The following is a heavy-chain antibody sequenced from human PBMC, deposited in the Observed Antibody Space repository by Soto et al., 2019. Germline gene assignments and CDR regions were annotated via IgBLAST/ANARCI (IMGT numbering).Heavy chain of an antibody. Sequence: QVQLVESGGGVVQPGRSLRLSCAASGFTFDSYGMHWVRQAPGKGLEWVAVISSDGNNKYYADSVKGRFTISRDNFQHTLYLQMASLRADDTAVYYCAKDLLPNTVTTCGSWGQGPLVTVSS. CDR1: GFTFDSYG. D-gene: IGHD4-17*01. J-gene: IGHJ5*02. CDR3: AKDLLPNTVTTCGS. V-gene: IGHV3-30*18. CDR2: ISSDGNNK.